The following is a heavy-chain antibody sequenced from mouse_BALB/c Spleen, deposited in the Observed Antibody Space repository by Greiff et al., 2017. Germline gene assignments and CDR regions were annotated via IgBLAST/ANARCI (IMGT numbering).Heavy chain of an antibody. CDR2: INPSNGGT. V-gene: IGHV1S81*02. CDR3: TREGMPYYFDY. CDR1: GYTFTSYY. Sequence: QVQLQQPGAELVKPGASVKLSCKASGYTFTSYYMYWVKQRPGQGLEWIGGINPSNGGTNFNEKFKSKATLTVDKSSSTAYMQLSSLTSEDSAVYYCTREGMPYYFDYWGQGTTLTVSS. J-gene: IGHJ2*01.